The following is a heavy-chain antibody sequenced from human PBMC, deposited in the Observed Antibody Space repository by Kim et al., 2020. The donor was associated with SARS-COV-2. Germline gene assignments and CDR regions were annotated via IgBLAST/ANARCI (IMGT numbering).Heavy chain of an antibody. Sequence: GHTKYSQKFQGRVTITRDNSASTAYMELSSLRSDDTAVYYCARKREGMDVWGKGTTVTVSS. J-gene: IGHJ6*03. CDR2: GHT. CDR3: ARKREGMDV. V-gene: IGHV1-3*01.